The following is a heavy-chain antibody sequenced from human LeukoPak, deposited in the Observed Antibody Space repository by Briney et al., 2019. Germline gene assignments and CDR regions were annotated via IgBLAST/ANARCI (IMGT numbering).Heavy chain of an antibody. CDR2: INAGNGNT. CDR1: GYTFTSYA. D-gene: IGHD3-22*01. Sequence: GASVNVSCKASGYTFTSYAMHWVRQAPGQRLEWMGWINAGNGNTKYSQKFQGRVTITRDTSASTAYMELSSLRSEGTAVYYCARDLDSSREDVWGQGTTITVSS. V-gene: IGHV1-3*01. J-gene: IGHJ6*02. CDR3: ARDLDSSREDV.